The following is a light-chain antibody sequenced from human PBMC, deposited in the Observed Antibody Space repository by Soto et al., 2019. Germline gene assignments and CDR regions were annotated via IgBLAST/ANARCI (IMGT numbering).Light chain of an antibody. J-gene: IGKJ3*01. CDR1: QSISSW. Sequence: DIQMTQSPSTLSASVGDRVTITCRASQSISSWLAWYQQKPGTAPKLPIYRASSLETGVPSRFSGSGSGAEFTLTISSLQPDDFATYYCQHYDTYSGTFGPGTEVDIK. V-gene: IGKV1-5*03. CDR3: QHYDTYSGT. CDR2: RAS.